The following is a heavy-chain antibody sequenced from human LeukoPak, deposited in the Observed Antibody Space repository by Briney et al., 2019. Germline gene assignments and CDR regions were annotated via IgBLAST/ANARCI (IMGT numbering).Heavy chain of an antibody. CDR3: ARHNYPYDSGGYYYAY. Sequence: GGSLRLSCAASGFTFSTYSMNWVRQAPGKGLEWVSSISSSSYIYYADSVKGRFTISRDNAKNSLYLQMNSLRAEDTAVYYCARHNYPYDSGGYYYAYWGQGTLVTVSS. CDR2: ISSSSYI. V-gene: IGHV3-69-1*01. CDR1: GFTFSTYS. D-gene: IGHD3-22*01. J-gene: IGHJ4*02.